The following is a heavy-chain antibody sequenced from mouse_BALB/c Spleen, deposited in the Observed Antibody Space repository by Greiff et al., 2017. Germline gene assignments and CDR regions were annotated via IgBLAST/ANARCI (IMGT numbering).Heavy chain of an antibody. J-gene: IGHJ3*01. CDR2: INSDVGST. CDR1: EYEFPSLD. Sequence: EVNVVESGGGLVQPGESLKLSCESNEYEFPSLDMSWVRKTPEKRLELVAAINSDVGSTYYPDTMERRFIISRDNTKKPLYLQMRSLRSEDTALYYCARLYYDYDGGVAYWGQGTLVTVSA. D-gene: IGHD2-4*01. CDR3: ARLYYDYDGGVAY. V-gene: IGHV5-2*01.